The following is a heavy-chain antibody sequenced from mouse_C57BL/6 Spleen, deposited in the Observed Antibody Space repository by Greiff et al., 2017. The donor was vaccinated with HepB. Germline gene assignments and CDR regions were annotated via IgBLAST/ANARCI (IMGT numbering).Heavy chain of an antibody. CDR1: GYTFTSYW. Sequence: QVQLQQPGAELVKPGASVKMSCKASGYTFTSYWITWVKQRPGQGLEWIGDIYPGSGSTNYNEKFKSKATLTVDTSSSTAHMQLSSLTSEDSAVYYCARDYYGPYYAMDYWGQGTSVTVSS. J-gene: IGHJ4*01. CDR2: IYPGSGST. V-gene: IGHV1-55*01. D-gene: IGHD1-1*01. CDR3: ARDYYGPYYAMDY.